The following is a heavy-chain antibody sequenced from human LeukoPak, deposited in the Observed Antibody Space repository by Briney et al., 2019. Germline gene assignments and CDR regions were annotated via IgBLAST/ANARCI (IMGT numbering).Heavy chain of an antibody. V-gene: IGHV4-34*01. Sequence: PSETLSLTCAVYGGSFSGYYWRWIRQPPGKRLEWIGEINHSGSTNYNPSLKSRVTISVDTSKNQLSLKMSSVTAADTAVYYCTITTGTTLGLMDYWGQGTLVTVSS. D-gene: IGHD1-1*01. CDR3: TITTGTTLGLMDY. CDR2: INHSGST. J-gene: IGHJ4*02. CDR1: GGSFSGYY.